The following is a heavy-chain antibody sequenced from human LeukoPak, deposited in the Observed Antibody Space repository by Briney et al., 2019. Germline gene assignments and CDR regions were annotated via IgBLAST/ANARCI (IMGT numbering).Heavy chain of an antibody. CDR2: INSDGSST. CDR1: GFTFSSYW. CDR3: ARSLAAAGTGLDY. V-gene: IGHV3-74*01. Sequence: GGSLRLTCAASGFTFSSYWMHWVRQAPGKGLVWVSRINSDGSSTSYADSVKGRFTISRDNAKNTLYLQMNSLRAEDTAVYYCARSLAAAGTGLDYWGQGTLVTVSS. J-gene: IGHJ4*02. D-gene: IGHD6-13*01.